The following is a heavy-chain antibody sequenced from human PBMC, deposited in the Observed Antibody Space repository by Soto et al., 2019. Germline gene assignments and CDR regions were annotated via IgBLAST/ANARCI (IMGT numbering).Heavy chain of an antibody. CDR1: GFTFSSYW. CDR3: ARIAATGPGGDV. J-gene: IGHJ6*02. D-gene: IGHD6-13*01. V-gene: IGHV3-7*01. CDR2: IKQDGSEE. Sequence: EVQLVESGGGLVQPGGSLRLSCVDSGFTFSSYWMSWVRQAPVKGLEWVGNIKQDGSEENYVDSVKGRFTISRDNDKNSMFRHMDGLRCEERAVYYWARIAATGPGGDVWGQGTTVVVSS.